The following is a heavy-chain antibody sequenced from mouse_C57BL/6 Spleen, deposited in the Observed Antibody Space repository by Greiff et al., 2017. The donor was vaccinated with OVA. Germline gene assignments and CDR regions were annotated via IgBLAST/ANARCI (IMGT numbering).Heavy chain of an antibody. CDR3: AAYGSSPHYYAMDY. Sequence: QVQLQQSGPELVKPGASVKISCKASGYAFSSSWMNWVKQRPGQGLEWIGRIYPGDGDTNYNGKFKGRATLTADKSSSTAYMQLSSLTSEDSAVYFCAAYGSSPHYYAMDYWGQGTSVTVSS. D-gene: IGHD1-1*01. V-gene: IGHV1-82*01. CDR2: IYPGDGDT. CDR1: GYAFSSSW. J-gene: IGHJ4*01.